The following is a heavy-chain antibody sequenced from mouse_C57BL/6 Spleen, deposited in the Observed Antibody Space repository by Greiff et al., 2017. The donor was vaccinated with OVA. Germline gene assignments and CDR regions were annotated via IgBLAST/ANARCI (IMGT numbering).Heavy chain of an antibody. D-gene: IGHD1-1*01. CDR1: GYAFTNYL. CDR3: ARSLFITTVVPFDY. V-gene: IGHV1-54*01. J-gene: IGHJ2*01. Sequence: QVQLQQSGAELVRPGTSVKVSCKASGYAFTNYLIEWVKQRPGQGLEWIGVINPGSGGTNYNEKFKGKATLTADKSSSTAYMQLSSLTSEDSAVYVCARSLFITTVVPFDYWGQGTTLTVSS. CDR2: INPGSGGT.